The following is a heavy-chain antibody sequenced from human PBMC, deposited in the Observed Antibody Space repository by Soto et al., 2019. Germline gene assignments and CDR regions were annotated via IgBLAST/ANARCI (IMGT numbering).Heavy chain of an antibody. J-gene: IGHJ5*02. V-gene: IGHV3-21*01. CDR3: ARGGATIFGFDT. D-gene: IGHD3-3*01. CDR1: GFTFSTYN. Sequence: PGGSLRLSCAASGFTFSTYNMNWVRQAPGKGLEWVSSIRGGGTNIYYADSVKGRFTISRDNAKSSLYLQMNSLRGEDTAAYYCARGGATIFGFDTWGQGTLVTVSS. CDR2: IRGGGTNI.